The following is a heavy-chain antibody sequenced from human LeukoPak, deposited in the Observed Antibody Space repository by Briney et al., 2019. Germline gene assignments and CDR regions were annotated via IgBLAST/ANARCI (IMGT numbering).Heavy chain of an antibody. D-gene: IGHD3-3*01. Sequence: PGGSLRLSCAASGFTFSSYSMNWVRQAPGKGLEWVSSISSSSSYIYYADSVKGRFTISRDNAKNSLYLPMNSLRAEDTAVYYCARVRSYDSAQDVWGKGTTVTVSS. V-gene: IGHV3-21*01. CDR2: ISSSSSYI. J-gene: IGHJ6*04. CDR3: ARVRSYDSAQDV. CDR1: GFTFSSYS.